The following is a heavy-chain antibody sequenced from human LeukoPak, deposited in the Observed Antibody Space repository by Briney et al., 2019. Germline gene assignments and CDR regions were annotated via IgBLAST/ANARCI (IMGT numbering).Heavy chain of an antibody. CDR1: GYTLTSYG. CDR3: ASVWGYCSSTSCYLRSFDY. CDR2: ISAYNGNT. D-gene: IGHD2-2*01. V-gene: IGHV1-18*01. J-gene: IGHJ4*02. Sequence: GASVKVSCKASGYTLTSYGISWVRQAPGQGLEWMGWISAYNGNTNYAQNLQGRVTMTTDTSTSTAYMEVRSLRSDDTAVYYCASVWGYCSSTSCYLRSFDYWGKGTLVTVSS.